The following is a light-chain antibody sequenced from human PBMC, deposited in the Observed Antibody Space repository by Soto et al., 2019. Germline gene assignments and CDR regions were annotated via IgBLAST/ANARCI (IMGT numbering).Light chain of an antibody. CDR3: QHHDSYSPSWP. Sequence: ERVMTQSPATLSVSPGERATLSCRASQSVGSNLAWYQQKPGQAPRLLIFGASVRATGIPARFSGSGSGTEFVLTIDSLQSEDSSTYYCQHHDSYSPSWPFGQGTKVDIK. CDR1: QSVGSN. CDR2: GAS. J-gene: IGKJ1*01. V-gene: IGKV3-15*01.